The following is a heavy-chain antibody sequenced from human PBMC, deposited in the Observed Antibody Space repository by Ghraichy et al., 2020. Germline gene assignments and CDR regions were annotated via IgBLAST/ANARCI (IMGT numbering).Heavy chain of an antibody. J-gene: IGHJ5*02. V-gene: IGHV1-2*02. CDR2: INPNSGST. D-gene: IGHD2-2*01. Sequence: ASVKVSCKASGYTFTDNYIHWVRQGPGQGLEYMGWINPNSGSTKYTQNFQGRVTMTRDTSISTTYMELSRLRSDDTAMYYCARAFCTSITCYDWFDPWGQGTLVTVSS. CDR1: GYTFTDNY. CDR3: ARAFCTSITCYDWFDP.